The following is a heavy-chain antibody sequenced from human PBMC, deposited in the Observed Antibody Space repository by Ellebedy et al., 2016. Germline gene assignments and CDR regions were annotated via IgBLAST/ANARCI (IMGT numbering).Heavy chain of an antibody. D-gene: IGHD6-6*01. CDR2: IKQDGSEK. CDR3: ATYSYTSSYDY. Sequence: GGSLRLXCAASGFTFSSSWMSWFRQAPGKGLEWVANIKQDGSEKYYVDSVKGRFTISRDNAKNSLYLQMNSLRAEDTAVYYCATYSYTSSYDYWGQGTLVTVSS. CDR1: GFTFSSSW. V-gene: IGHV3-7*01. J-gene: IGHJ4*02.